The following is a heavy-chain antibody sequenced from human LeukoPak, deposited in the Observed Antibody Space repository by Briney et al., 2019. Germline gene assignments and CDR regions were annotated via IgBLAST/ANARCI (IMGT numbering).Heavy chain of an antibody. D-gene: IGHD3-22*01. Sequence: SVKVSCKASGGTFSSYAISWVRQAPGPGLEWMGGIIPIFGTANYAQKFQGRVTITADESTSTAYMELSSLRSEDTAVYYCARDKGEYYYDSSGYRDAFDIWGQGTMVTVSS. CDR3: ARDKGEYYYDSSGYRDAFDI. V-gene: IGHV1-69*01. CDR2: IIPIFGTA. J-gene: IGHJ3*02. CDR1: GGTFSSYA.